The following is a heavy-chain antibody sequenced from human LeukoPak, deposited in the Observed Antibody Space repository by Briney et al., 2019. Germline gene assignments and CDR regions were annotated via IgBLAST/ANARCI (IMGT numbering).Heavy chain of an antibody. CDR3: ARMIVNPLDAFDI. J-gene: IGHJ3*02. V-gene: IGHV3-11*04. D-gene: IGHD3-22*01. CDR1: GFTFSDYY. Sequence: GGSLRLSCAASGFTFSDYYMSWIRQAPGKGLEWVSYISSSGSTIYYADSVKGRFTISRDNAKNSLYLQMNSLRAEDTAVYYCARMIVNPLDAFDIWGQGTMVTVSS. CDR2: ISSSGSTI.